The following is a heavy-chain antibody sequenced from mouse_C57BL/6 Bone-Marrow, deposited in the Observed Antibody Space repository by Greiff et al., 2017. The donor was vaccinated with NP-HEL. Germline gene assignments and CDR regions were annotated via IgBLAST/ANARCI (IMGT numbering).Heavy chain of an antibody. V-gene: IGHV1-54*01. CDR1: GYAFTNYL. CDR3: ARGQGGYPYYFDY. Sequence: QVQLKQSGAELVRPGTSVKVSCKASGYAFTNYLIEWVKQRPGQGLEWIGVINPGSGGTNYNEKFKGKATLTADKSSSTAYMQLSSLTSEDSAVYFCARGQGGYPYYFDYWGQGTTLTVAS. D-gene: IGHD2-2*01. J-gene: IGHJ2*01. CDR2: INPGSGGT.